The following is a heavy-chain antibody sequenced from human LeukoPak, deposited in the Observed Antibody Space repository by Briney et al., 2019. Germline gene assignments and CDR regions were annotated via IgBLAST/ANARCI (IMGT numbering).Heavy chain of an antibody. CDR1: RIRFSALW. Sequence: GGSLRLSCVATRIRFSALWMNWVRQAPGKGLELVASINEDGSEKYYVDSVKGRFTISRDNPKKSLYLQLNSLRVDDTVVYFCASDSDAYDYWGQGTLVTVSS. CDR2: INEDGSEK. CDR3: ASDSDAYDY. J-gene: IGHJ4*02. D-gene: IGHD2-2*01. V-gene: IGHV3-7*01.